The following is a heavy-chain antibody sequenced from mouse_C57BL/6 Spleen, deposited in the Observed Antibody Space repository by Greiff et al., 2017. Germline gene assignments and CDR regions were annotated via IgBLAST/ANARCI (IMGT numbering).Heavy chain of an antibody. CDR1: GFTFSDYG. D-gene: IGHD1-1*01. Sequence: EVQLMESGRGLVKPGGSLKLSCAASGFTFSDYGMHWVRQAPEKGLEWVAYISSGSSIIYYADTVKGRFTISRDNAKNTLFLQMTSLRSEDTARYYGARELRYFDVWGTGTTVTVSS. J-gene: IGHJ1*03. V-gene: IGHV5-17*01. CDR2: ISSGSSII. CDR3: ARELRYFDV.